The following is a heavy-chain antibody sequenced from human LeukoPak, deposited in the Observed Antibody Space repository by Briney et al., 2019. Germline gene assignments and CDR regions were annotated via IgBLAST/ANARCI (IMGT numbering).Heavy chain of an antibody. J-gene: IGHJ4*02. CDR1: GYTFTSYG. Sequence: ASVRVSCKASGYTFTSYGISWVRQAPGQGLEWMGWISAYNGNTNYVQKFRGRVAMTTDTSTSTVYMDLRSLRSDDTAVYYCARDIATVQHQDWGQGTLVTVSS. D-gene: IGHD1-1*01. CDR3: ARDIATVQHQD. CDR2: ISAYNGNT. V-gene: IGHV1-18*01.